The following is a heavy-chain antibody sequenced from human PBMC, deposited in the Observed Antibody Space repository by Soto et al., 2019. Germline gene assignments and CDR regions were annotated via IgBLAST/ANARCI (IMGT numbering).Heavy chain of an antibody. J-gene: IGHJ4*02. CDR2: SFSNDAK. CDR1: GFSPSNARMG. V-gene: IGHV2-26*01. D-gene: IGHD7-27*01. CDR3: ARIPDNWGCFFRVHFDY. Sequence: SGPTLVNPTAPLTLTCTVSGFSPSNARMGVRWIRQPPGKALEWLAHSFSNDAKSYSASLKSRLTISKDTSKRHVVLTMTNMDPVDTATYYCARIPDNWGCFFRVHFDYWGQGTLVTVSS.